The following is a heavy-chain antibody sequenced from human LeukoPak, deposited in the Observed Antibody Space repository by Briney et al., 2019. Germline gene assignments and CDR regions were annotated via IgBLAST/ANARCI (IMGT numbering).Heavy chain of an antibody. CDR1: GGTFSSYA. CDR2: IIPILGIA. Sequence: ASVTVSCKASGGTFSSYAISWVRQAPGQGLEWMGRIIPILGIANYAQKFQGRVTITADKSTSTAYMELSSLRSEDTAVYYCARVGPVNGYSSGWNAFDIWGQGTMVTVSS. D-gene: IGHD6-19*01. V-gene: IGHV1-69*04. CDR3: ARVGPVNGYSSGWNAFDI. J-gene: IGHJ3*02.